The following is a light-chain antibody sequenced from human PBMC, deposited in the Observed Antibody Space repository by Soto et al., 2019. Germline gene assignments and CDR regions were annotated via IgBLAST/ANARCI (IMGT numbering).Light chain of an antibody. J-gene: IGLJ1*01. CDR2: EVS. CDR1: SSDIGGYNY. CDR3: SSYTSSSTLSV. V-gene: IGLV2-14*01. Sequence: QSALTQPASVSGSPGQSITISCAGTSSDIGGYNYVSWYQQHPGKAPKVMIYEVSNRPSGVSNRFSGSKSGNTDSLTISGLQAEDEADYYCSSYTSSSTLSVFGSGPKLTVL.